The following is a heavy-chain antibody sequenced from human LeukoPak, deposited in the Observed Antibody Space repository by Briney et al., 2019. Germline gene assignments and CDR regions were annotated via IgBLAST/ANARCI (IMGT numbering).Heavy chain of an antibody. CDR2: IYHSGST. D-gene: IGHD3-10*01. J-gene: IGHJ6*04. Sequence: SQTLSLTCAVSGGSISSGGYSWSWIRQPPGKGLEWIGYIYHSGSTYYNPSPKSRVTISVDRSKNQFSLKLSSVTAADTAVYYCARIPRVLLWFVELSYGMDVWGKGTTVTVSS. V-gene: IGHV4-30-2*01. CDR1: GGSISSGGYS. CDR3: ARIPRVLLWFVELSYGMDV.